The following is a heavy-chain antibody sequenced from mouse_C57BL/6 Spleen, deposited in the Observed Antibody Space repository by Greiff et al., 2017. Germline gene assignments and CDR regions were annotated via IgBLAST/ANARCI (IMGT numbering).Heavy chain of an antibody. D-gene: IGHD2-12*01. V-gene: IGHV2-2*01. CDR2: IWSGGST. Sequence: VKLQESGPGLVQPSQSLSITCTVSGFSLTSYGVHWVRQSPGKGLEWLGVIWSGGSTDYNAAFISRLSISKDNSKSQVFFKMNSLQADDTAIYYCARKDYTLYAMDYWGQGTSVTVSS. CDR1: GFSLTSYG. CDR3: ARKDYTLYAMDY. J-gene: IGHJ4*01.